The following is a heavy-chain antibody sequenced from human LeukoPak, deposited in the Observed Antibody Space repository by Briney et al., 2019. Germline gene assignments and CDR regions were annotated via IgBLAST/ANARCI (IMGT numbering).Heavy chain of an antibody. V-gene: IGHV3-48*03. J-gene: IGHJ4*02. CDR1: GFTFSAYE. D-gene: IGHD1-26*01. Sequence: GGSLRLSCAASGFTFSAYEMNWVRQSPGKGLECISYISSSGRTKYYADSAKGRFTISRDNANNSLYLQMNSLRAEDTAVYYCAFERATVYYWGQGTLVTVSS. CDR2: ISSSGRTK. CDR3: AFERATVYY.